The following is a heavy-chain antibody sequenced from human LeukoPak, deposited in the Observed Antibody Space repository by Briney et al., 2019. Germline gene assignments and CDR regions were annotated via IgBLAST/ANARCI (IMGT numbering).Heavy chain of an antibody. V-gene: IGHV3-21*01. Sequence: GGSLRLSCEASGFTFSAYAMTWVRQAPGKGLEWVSSISSSSSYIYYADSVKGRFTISRDNAKNSLYLQMNSLRAEDTAVYYCARAEFDYWGQGTLVTVSS. CDR1: GFTFSAYA. J-gene: IGHJ4*02. CDR2: ISSSSSYI. CDR3: ARAEFDY.